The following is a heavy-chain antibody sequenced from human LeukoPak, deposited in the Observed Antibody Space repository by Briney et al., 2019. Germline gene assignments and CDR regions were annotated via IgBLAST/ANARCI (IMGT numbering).Heavy chain of an antibody. J-gene: IGHJ4*02. CDR2: ISAYNGNT. CDR1: GYTFTSYG. D-gene: IGHD6-19*01. V-gene: IGHV1-18*01. CDR3: ARLAVAGTGVSPDY. Sequence: ASVKVSCEATGYTFTSYGISWVRQAPGQGLEWMGWISAYNGNTNYAQKFQGRVTMTRDTSISTAYMELSRLRSDDTAVYYCARLAVAGTGVSPDYWGQGTLVTVSS.